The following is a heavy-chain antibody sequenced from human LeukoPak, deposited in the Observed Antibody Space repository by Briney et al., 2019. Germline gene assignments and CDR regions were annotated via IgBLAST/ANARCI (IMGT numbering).Heavy chain of an antibody. CDR1: GFTFTSSA. CDR2: IVVGSGNT. V-gene: IGHV1-58*01. J-gene: IGHJ5*02. CDR3: AAGLGESSGYYYVFGLS. D-gene: IGHD3-22*01. Sequence: SVNVSCKASGFTFTSSAVQWVRQARGQRLEWIGWIVVGSGNTNYAQKFQERVTITRDMSTSTAYMELSSLRSEDTAVYYCAAGLGESSGYYYVFGLSWGQGTLVTVSS.